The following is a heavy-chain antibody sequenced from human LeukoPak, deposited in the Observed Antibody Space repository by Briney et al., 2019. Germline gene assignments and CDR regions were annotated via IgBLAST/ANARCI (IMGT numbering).Heavy chain of an antibody. CDR3: AKGGNDFWSGYYA. D-gene: IGHD3-3*01. J-gene: IGHJ5*02. CDR2: ISWNSGSI. Sequence: GGSLRLSCAASGFTFDDYAMHWVRQAPGKGLEWVSGISWNSGSIGCADSVKGRFTISRDNAKNSLYLQMNSLRAEDMALYCCAKGGNDFWSGYYAWGQGTLVTVSS. CDR1: GFTFDDYA. V-gene: IGHV3-9*03.